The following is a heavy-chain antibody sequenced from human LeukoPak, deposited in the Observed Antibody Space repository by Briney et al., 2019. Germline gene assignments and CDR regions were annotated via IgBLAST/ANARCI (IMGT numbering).Heavy chain of an antibody. CDR2: INPNSGGT. J-gene: IGHJ3*02. D-gene: IGHD5-24*01. CDR3: ARVPEGWAGYNRNHGLDI. CDR1: GYSFTGYY. Sequence: ASVKVSCKASGYSFTGYYIHWVRQAPGQGLEWMGWINPNSGGTNYAQKFQGRVTMTTDTSTSTAYMELRSLRSDDTAVYYCARVPEGWAGYNRNHGLDIWGQGTMVTVSS. V-gene: IGHV1-2*02.